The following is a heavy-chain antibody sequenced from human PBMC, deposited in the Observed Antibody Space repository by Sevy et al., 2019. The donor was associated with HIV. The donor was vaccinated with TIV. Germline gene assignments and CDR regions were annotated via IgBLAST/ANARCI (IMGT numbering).Heavy chain of an antibody. V-gene: IGHV3-7*01. CDR3: TKFYGTGSYVDY. D-gene: IGHD6-19*01. J-gene: IGHJ4*02. CDR1: GLTFSTYW. Sequence: GESLRLSCAASGLTFSTYWMSWVRQAPGKGLEWVANIKEDGSEKYYVDSVKGRFTVSRDNAKNSLHLQMKSLRAEDTAVYYCTKFYGTGSYVDYWGQGTLVTVSS. CDR2: IKEDGSEK.